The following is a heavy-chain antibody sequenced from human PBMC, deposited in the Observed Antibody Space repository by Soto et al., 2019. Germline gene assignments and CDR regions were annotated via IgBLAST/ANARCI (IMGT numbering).Heavy chain of an antibody. CDR3: ARGRAATLAAAGHDY. Sequence: ASVKVSCKASGYTFTNYGISWVRQAPGQGLEWMGWISPNNGNTKYAQKIQGRVTMTTDTSTSTAYMGLRSLISDDTAVYYCARGRAATLAAAGHDYWGQGTMVTVYS. D-gene: IGHD6-13*01. CDR1: GYTFTNYG. CDR2: ISPNNGNT. V-gene: IGHV1-18*01. J-gene: IGHJ4*02.